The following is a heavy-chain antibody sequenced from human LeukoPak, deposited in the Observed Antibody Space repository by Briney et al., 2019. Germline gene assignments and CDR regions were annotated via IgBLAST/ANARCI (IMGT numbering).Heavy chain of an antibody. D-gene: IGHD2-2*01. J-gene: IGHJ6*02. V-gene: IGHV3-23*01. CDR2: LGRSGEST. CDR3: VKDRPCDTCMPMDA. CDR1: GSRFTGYS. Sequence: GGPLSPSWASPGSRFTGYSMSWVRPAPGKGLGWVAGLGRSGESTYSADSVKGRFTITRDNSKGTVSLQMNSLRAEDSAIYYCVKDRPCDTCMPMDAWGQGTTVTVSS.